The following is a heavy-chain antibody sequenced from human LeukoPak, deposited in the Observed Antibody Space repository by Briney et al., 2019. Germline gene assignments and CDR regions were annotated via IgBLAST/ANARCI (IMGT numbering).Heavy chain of an antibody. V-gene: IGHV4-30-2*01. Sequence: AQTLSLTCAVSGDSISSGGYSWSWIRQPPGKGLEWIGYIYHSGSTYYNPSLKSRVTISVDRSKNQFSLKLSSVTAADTAVYYCARELRSPWFDPWGQGTLATVSS. CDR2: IYHSGST. D-gene: IGHD4-17*01. CDR3: ARELRSPWFDP. CDR1: GDSISSGGYS. J-gene: IGHJ5*02.